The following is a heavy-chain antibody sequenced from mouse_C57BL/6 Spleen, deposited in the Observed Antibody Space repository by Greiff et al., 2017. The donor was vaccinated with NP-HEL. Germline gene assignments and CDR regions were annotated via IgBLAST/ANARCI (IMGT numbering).Heavy chain of an antibody. CDR3: ARWGGYSSYFDY. CDR1: GYTFTSYW. CDR2: IYPGSGST. D-gene: IGHD2-14*01. V-gene: IGHV1-55*01. Sequence: QVQLKQPGAELVKPGASVKMSCKASGYTFTSYWITWVKQRPGQGLEWIGDIYPGSGSTNYNEKFKSKATLTVDTSSSTAYMQLSSLTSEDSAVYYCARWGGYSSYFDYWGQGTTLTVSS. J-gene: IGHJ2*01.